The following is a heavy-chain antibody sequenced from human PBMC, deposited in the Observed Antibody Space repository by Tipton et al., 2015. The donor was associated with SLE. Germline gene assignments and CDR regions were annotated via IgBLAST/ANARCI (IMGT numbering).Heavy chain of an antibody. CDR3: AKERHYPRNCDY. V-gene: IGHV3-23*01. CDR1: GFTFSEHY. J-gene: IGHJ4*02. D-gene: IGHD1-26*01. Sequence: SLRLSCVASGFTFSEHYMTWIRQAPGKALEWVSAISASGGTTYYANSVKGRFTISRDNSNNTLYLQLNSLRTEDSAVYYCAKERHYPRNCDYWGQGTLVTVSS. CDR2: ISASGGTT.